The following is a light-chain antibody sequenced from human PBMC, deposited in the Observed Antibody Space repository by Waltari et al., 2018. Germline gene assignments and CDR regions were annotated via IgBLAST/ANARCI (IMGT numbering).Light chain of an antibody. J-gene: IGLJ3*02. CDR1: SNHVGGYNY. V-gene: IGLV2-14*01. Sequence: QSALTQPASVSGSPGQSITIACTGTSNHVGGYNYVSWYQQHPGKAPKLMIFDVNDRPSGVSNRFSGSKSGNTASLTISGLQAEDEADYYCNSFTSSSTWVFGGGTKLTVL. CDR2: DVN. CDR3: NSFTSSSTWV.